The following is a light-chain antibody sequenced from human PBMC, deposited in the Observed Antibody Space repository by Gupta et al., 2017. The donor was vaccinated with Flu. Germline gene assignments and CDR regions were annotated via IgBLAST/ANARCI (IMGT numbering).Light chain of an antibody. CDR1: SSDVGGYEY. J-gene: IGLJ1*01. Sequence: QSVLTQPPSVSGAPGRRITISCSGTSSDVGGYEYVSWYQQHPGKAPKVLIYEVTKRPSGVPDRFSGSKSGNTASLTVSGLQAEDEADYYCSSYAGSNTPYVFGTGTKVTVL. CDR2: EVT. CDR3: SSYAGSNTPYV. V-gene: IGLV2-8*01.